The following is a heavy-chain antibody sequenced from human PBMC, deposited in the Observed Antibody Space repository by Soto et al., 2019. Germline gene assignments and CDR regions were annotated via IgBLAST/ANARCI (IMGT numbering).Heavy chain of an antibody. D-gene: IGHD6-13*01. V-gene: IGHV1-2*02. Sequence: ASVKVSCKXSGYTFTGYYMHWVRQAPGQGLEWMGWINPNSGGTNYAQKFQGRVTMTRDTSISTAYMELSRLRSDDTAVYYCARGPSSSWPTDYWGQGTLVTVSS. CDR3: ARGPSSSWPTDY. CDR1: GYTFTGYY. CDR2: INPNSGGT. J-gene: IGHJ4*02.